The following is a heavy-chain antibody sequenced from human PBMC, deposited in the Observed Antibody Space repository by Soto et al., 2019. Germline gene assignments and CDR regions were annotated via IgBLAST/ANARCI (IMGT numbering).Heavy chain of an antibody. D-gene: IGHD3-22*01. J-gene: IGHJ4*02. Sequence: ASVKVSCKASGYTFTSYYMHWVRQAPGQGLEWMGIINPSGGSTSYAQKFQGRVTMTRDTSTSTVYMELSSLRSEDTAVYYCASAWGEYSDSSGYPYYWGQGTLVTVSS. V-gene: IGHV1-46*01. CDR1: GYTFTSYY. CDR2: INPSGGST. CDR3: ASAWGEYSDSSGYPYY.